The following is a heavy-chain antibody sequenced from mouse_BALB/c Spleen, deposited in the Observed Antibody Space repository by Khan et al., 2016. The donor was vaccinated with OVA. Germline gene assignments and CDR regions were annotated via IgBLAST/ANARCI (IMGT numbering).Heavy chain of an antibody. Sequence: LVKTGASVKISCKTSGYSFTGYYMHWVKQSHGKSLEWIGYISCYNGATTYNQKFKGKATFTVDTSSSTVYMQFHSLTSEDSAVYYCARSHLLWLYAMDYWGQGTSVTVSS. CDR3: ARSHLLWLYAMDY. CDR2: ISCYNGAT. CDR1: GYSFTGYY. D-gene: IGHD2-2*01. V-gene: IGHV1S34*01. J-gene: IGHJ4*01.